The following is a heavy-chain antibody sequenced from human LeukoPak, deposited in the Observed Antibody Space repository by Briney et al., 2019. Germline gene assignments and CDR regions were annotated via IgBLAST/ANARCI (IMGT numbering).Heavy chain of an antibody. CDR3: AGFRDYYDSSGYSKELDY. J-gene: IGHJ4*02. CDR1: GGSFSGYY. V-gene: IGHV4-34*01. D-gene: IGHD3-22*01. Sequence: SETLSLTCAVYGGSFSGYYWSWIRQPPGKGLEWIGEINRSGSTNYNPSLKSRVTISVDTSKNQFSLKLSSVTAADTAVYYCAGFRDYYDSSGYSKELDYWGQGTLVTVSS. CDR2: INRSGST.